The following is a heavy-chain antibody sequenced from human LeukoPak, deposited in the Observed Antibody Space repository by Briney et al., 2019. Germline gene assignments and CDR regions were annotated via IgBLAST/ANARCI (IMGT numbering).Heavy chain of an antibody. CDR3: ARSADYDFWSGYRWFDP. CDR1: GGSISSYY. J-gene: IGHJ5*02. Sequence: SETLSLTCTVSGGSISSYYWSWIRQPPGKGLEWIGYIYYSGSTNYNPSLKSRVTISVDTSKNQFSLKLSSVTAAETAVYYCARSADYDFWSGYRWFDPWGQGTLVTVSS. CDR2: IYYSGST. D-gene: IGHD3-3*01. V-gene: IGHV4-59*01.